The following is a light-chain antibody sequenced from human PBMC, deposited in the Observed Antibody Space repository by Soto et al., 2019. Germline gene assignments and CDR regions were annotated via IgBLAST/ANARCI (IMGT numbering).Light chain of an antibody. CDR2: EVN. J-gene: IGLJ3*02. Sequence: QSVLTQPASVSGSPGQSIAISCTGTSSDVGSYDRVSWYQHHPGKAPTLMIYEVNKRPSRVSDRFSGSKSGNTASLTISGLQAEDEADYYCCSSVGSPNWVFGGGTKVIVL. V-gene: IGLV2-23*02. CDR3: CSSVGSPNWV. CDR1: SSDVGSYDR.